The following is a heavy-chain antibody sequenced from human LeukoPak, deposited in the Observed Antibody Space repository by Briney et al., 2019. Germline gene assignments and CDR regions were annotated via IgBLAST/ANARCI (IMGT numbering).Heavy chain of an antibody. J-gene: IGHJ5*02. CDR1: VYTFTSYG. CDR3: ARADMVRGVGLFFDRNWFDP. V-gene: IGHV1-2*02. CDR2: INPNSGGT. D-gene: IGHD3-10*01. Sequence: ASVKVSCKASVYTFTSYGISWVRQAPGQGLEWMGWINPNSGGTNYAQKFQGRVNMTRDTSIRTAYMELSRLRSDDTAVYSCARADMVRGVGLFFDRNWFDPWGQGTLVTVSS.